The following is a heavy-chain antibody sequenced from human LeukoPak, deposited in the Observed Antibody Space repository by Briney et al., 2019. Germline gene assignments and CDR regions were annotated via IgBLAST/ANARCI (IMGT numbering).Heavy chain of an antibody. D-gene: IGHD5-18*01. CDR1: GYTFTSYG. CDR2: ISAYNGNT. CDR3: ANSMGGYSYGTNWFDP. Sequence: ASVKVSCKASGYTFTSYGISWVRQAPGQGLAWMGWISAYNGNTNYAQKLQGRVTMTTDTSTSTAYMELRSLRSDDTAVYYCANSMGGYSYGTNWFDPWGQGTLVTVSS. V-gene: IGHV1-18*01. J-gene: IGHJ5*02.